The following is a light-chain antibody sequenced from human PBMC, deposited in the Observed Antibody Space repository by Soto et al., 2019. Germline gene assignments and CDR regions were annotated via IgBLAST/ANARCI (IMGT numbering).Light chain of an antibody. Sequence: EIVLTQSPGTLSLSPEERATLSCRGSQSVISSYLAWYQQKPGQAPRLIIYGASNRATGIPDRFSGSGSGTDFTLTISRLEPEDFAVYYCQQYGGSLLTFGGGTKVEIK. V-gene: IGKV3-20*01. CDR2: GAS. J-gene: IGKJ4*01. CDR3: QQYGGSLLT. CDR1: QSVISSY.